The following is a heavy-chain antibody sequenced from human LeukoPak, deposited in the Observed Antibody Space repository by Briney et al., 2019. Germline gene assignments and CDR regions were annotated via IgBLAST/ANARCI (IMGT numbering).Heavy chain of an antibody. CDR1: GYTLTELS. V-gene: IGHV1-24*01. Sequence: ASVKVSCKVSGYTLTELSMHWVRQAPGKGLEWMGGFDPEDGETIYAQKFQGRVTMTEDTSTDTAYMELSSLRSEDTAVYYCAIDSSGYYPGGDWGRGTLVTVSS. CDR3: AIDSSGYYPGGD. D-gene: IGHD3-22*01. J-gene: IGHJ4*02. CDR2: FDPEDGET.